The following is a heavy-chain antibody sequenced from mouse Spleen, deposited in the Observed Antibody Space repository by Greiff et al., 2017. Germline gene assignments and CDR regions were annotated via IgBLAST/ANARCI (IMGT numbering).Heavy chain of an antibody. D-gene: IGHD1-1*01. CDR3: ARRGYGSSIYAMDY. V-gene: IGHV1-81*01. CDR1: GYTFTSYG. CDR2: IYPRSGNT. Sequence: QVQLQQSGAELARPGASVKLSCKASGYTFTSYGISWVKQRTGQGLEWIGEIYPRSGNTYYNEKFKGKATLTADKSSSTAYMELRSPTSEDSAVYFCARRGYGSSIYAMDYWGQGTSVTVSS. J-gene: IGHJ4*01.